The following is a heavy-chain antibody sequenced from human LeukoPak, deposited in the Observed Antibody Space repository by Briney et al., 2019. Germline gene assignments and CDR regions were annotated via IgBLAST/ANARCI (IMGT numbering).Heavy chain of an antibody. CDR2: ISYDGSNK. CDR1: GLTFSSYG. Sequence: GGSLRLSCAASGLTFSSYGMHWVRQAPGKGLEWVAVISYDGSNKYYADSVKGRFTISRGNSKNTLYLQMNSLRAEDTAVYYCERYTYYYDSSGYPFDYWGQGTLVTVSS. D-gene: IGHD3-22*01. J-gene: IGHJ4*02. V-gene: IGHV3-30*03. CDR3: ERYTYYYDSSGYPFDY.